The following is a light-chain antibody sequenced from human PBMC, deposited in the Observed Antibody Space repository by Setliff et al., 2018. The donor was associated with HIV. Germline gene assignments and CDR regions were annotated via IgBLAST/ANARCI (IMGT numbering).Light chain of an antibody. CDR1: SSDVGGHDF. V-gene: IGLV2-14*03. CDR3: ASYRSPATYV. J-gene: IGLJ1*01. CDR2: DVS. Sequence: QSVLTQPASVSGSPGQSITISCIGTSSDVGGHDFVSWYQQRPGKAPKLIIFDVSERPSGVSHRFSGSKSGNTASLTISGLQTEDEADYFCASYRSPATYVFGIGTKVTVL.